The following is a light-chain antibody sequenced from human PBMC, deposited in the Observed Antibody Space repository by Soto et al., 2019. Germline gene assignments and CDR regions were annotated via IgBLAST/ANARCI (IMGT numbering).Light chain of an antibody. V-gene: IGLV1-40*01. J-gene: IGLJ3*02. CDR1: SSNIGAGYD. CDR2: GNT. Sequence: QSVLTQPPSVSGAPGQRVTISCTGSSSNIGAGYDVHWYQQLPGTAPKLLVSGNTNRPSWVPDRFSGSKSGTSASLAITGLQVEDEADYYCQSYDSSLSYWVFGGGTKLTVL. CDR3: QSYDSSLSYWV.